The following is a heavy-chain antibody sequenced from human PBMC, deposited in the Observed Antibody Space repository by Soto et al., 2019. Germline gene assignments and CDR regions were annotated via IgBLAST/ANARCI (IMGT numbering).Heavy chain of an antibody. Sequence: PGGSLRLSCAASGFTFSRYGMHWVRQAPGKGLEWVAAVWYDGTKNQYADSVKGRFTISRDDSKAILYLQMNSLRAEDTAVYYCAAWAEGATEVHWGQGTLVTVSS. CDR3: AAWAEGATEVH. CDR2: VWYDGTKN. CDR1: GFTFSRYG. V-gene: IGHV3-33*01. D-gene: IGHD2-15*01. J-gene: IGHJ4*02.